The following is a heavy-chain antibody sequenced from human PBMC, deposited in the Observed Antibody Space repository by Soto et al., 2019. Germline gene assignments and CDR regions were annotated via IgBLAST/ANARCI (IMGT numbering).Heavy chain of an antibody. CDR1: GVSISSNNW. CDR2: IYHSGST. CDR3: ATLKTYPIFGPYNWFDP. J-gene: IGHJ5*02. Sequence: QVQLQESGPGLVKPSATLSLTCAVSGVSISSNNWWSWVRQPPGKGLEWIGEIYHSGSTNYNPSLTSRVTISVDKSKNQFSLKLSSMTAADTAVYYCATLKTYPIFGPYNWFDPWGQGTLVTVSS. V-gene: IGHV4-4*02. D-gene: IGHD3-3*01.